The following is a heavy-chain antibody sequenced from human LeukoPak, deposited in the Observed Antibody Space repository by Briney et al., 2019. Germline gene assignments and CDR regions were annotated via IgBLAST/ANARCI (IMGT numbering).Heavy chain of an antibody. J-gene: IGHJ4*02. CDR1: GYTFTSYG. CDR2: ISGYTGAT. V-gene: IGHV1-18*01. D-gene: IGHD2-15*01. CDR3: ARDTPGLAKLFDY. Sequence: ASVTVSCTASGYTFTSYGISWVRQAPGQGLEWMGWISGYTGATHYSVKLQDRLTVTTDTSTNTAYMELRSLRSADTAVYFCARDTPGLAKLFDYWGQGTLVTVSS.